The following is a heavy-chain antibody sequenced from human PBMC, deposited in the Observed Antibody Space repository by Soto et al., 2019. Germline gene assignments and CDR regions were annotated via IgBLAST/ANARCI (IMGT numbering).Heavy chain of an antibody. CDR1: GYTFSTYW. J-gene: IGHJ4*02. D-gene: IGHD3-16*01. CDR2: IYPGDSDT. Sequence: PGESLKISCKGSGYTFSTYWIAWVRQMPGKGLEWMGIIYPGDSDTRYSPSFQGQVTTSADKSISTAYLQWSSLKASDTAMYFCARHGAYFDYWGQGTLVTVS. V-gene: IGHV5-51*01. CDR3: ARHGAYFDY.